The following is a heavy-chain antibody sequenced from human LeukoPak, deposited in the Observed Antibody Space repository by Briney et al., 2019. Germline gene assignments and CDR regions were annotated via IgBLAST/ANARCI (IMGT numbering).Heavy chain of an antibody. D-gene: IGHD3-22*01. J-gene: IGHJ3*02. V-gene: IGHV3-53*01. CDR1: GFTVSSNY. CDR3: ARDSRSEMTYDSSGSPPLMEAFDI. Sequence: GGSLGLSCAASGFTVSSNYMSWVRQAPGKGLEWVSVIYSGGSTYYADSVKGRFTISRDNSKNTLYLQMNSLRAEDTAVYYCARDSRSEMTYDSSGSPPLMEAFDIWGQGTMVTVSS. CDR2: IYSGGST.